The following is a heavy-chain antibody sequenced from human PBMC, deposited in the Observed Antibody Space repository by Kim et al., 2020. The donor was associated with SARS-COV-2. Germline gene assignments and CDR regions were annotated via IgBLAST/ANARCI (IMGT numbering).Heavy chain of an antibody. CDR1: GFTFSSHA. D-gene: IGHD5-18*01. CDR2: ITGSGGST. J-gene: IGHJ4*02. CDR3: ARGSQGYSYVQCDY. Sequence: GGSLRLSCAASGFTFSSHAMALVRQAPGKGLEWVSGITGSGGSTYYADSVKGRFTIARDNSNNTLYLQMNSLRAEDTAVYYCARGSQGYSYVQCDYWGQGTLVTVSS. V-gene: IGHV3-23*01.